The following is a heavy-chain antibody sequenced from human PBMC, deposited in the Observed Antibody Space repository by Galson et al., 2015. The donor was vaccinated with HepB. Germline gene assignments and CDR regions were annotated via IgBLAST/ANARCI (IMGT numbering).Heavy chain of an antibody. J-gene: IGHJ4*02. CDR2: VSGGGATT. CDR1: GFTFNSYA. CDR3: AKEYTVRNQFDY. V-gene: IGHV3-23*01. Sequence: SLRLSCAASGFTFNSYAVSWVRQAPGKGLEWVSTVSGGGATTYYADSVKGRFTISRDNSKNTLYLEMNSLRAEDTAVYYCAKEYTVRNQFDYWGQGTLVTVSS. D-gene: IGHD4-17*01.